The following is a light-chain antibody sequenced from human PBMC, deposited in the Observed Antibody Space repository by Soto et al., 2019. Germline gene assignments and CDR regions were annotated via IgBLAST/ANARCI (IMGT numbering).Light chain of an antibody. J-gene: IGLJ3*02. CDR1: SSNIGAGYD. Sequence: QSVLTQPPSVSGAPGQRVTISCTGSSSNIGAGYDVHWYQQLPGTAPKLLIYGNSNRPSGVPDRFSGSKSGTSASLAITGLQAEDEADYYCQSYDSSLSGSVFGGGT. CDR2: GNS. V-gene: IGLV1-40*01. CDR3: QSYDSSLSGSV.